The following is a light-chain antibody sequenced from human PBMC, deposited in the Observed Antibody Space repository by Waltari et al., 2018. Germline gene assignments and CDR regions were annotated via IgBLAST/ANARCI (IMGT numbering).Light chain of an antibody. J-gene: IGLJ2*01. CDR1: SSDVGGYNY. V-gene: IGLV2-14*03. CDR2: DVG. CDR3: TSYASSSTLV. Sequence: QSALTQPASVSGSPGQSITISCTGISSDVGGYNYVSWYQQNPGKAPKVMIYDVGYRPSGVASRFSGSKSDNKASLTISGLQAENEADDYCTSYASSSTLVFGGVTKLTVL.